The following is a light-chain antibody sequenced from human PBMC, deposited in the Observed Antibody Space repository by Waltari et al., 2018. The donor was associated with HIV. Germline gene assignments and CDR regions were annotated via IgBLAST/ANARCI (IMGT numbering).Light chain of an antibody. CDR2: EDT. Sequence: FMLTQPHSMSESPGRTVTISCTRSSGNIASNSVQWYQQRPGSAPISVIYEDTQRPPWVPDRCSGSLDSSSTSASLTISGLRSEDEADYYCQSYDTSNHLIFGGGTKLTVL. J-gene: IGLJ2*01. V-gene: IGLV6-57*04. CDR1: SGNIASNS. CDR3: QSYDTSNHLI.